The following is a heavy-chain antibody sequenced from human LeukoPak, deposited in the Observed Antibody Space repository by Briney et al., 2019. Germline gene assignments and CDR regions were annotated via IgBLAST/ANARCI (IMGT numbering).Heavy chain of an antibody. Sequence: VASVKVSCKASGYTFTSYDINWVRQATGQGLEWMGWMNPNSGNTGYAQKFQGRVTITRNTSISTAYMELSSLRSEDTAVYYCAVRPPFGRFLEWNGAFDIWGQGTMVTVSS. J-gene: IGHJ3*02. CDR3: AVRPPFGRFLEWNGAFDI. CDR1: GYTFTSYD. V-gene: IGHV1-8*03. CDR2: MNPNSGNT. D-gene: IGHD3-3*01.